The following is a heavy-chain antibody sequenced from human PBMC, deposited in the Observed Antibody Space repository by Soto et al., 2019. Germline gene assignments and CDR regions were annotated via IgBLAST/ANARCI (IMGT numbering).Heavy chain of an antibody. V-gene: IGHV4-4*07. D-gene: IGHD3-22*01. Sequence: SETLSLTCTVSGTSINTFYWTWIRQSAGRGLEWIGRIYSRGTTNYNPSLKSRVTMSVEKSNNQFSLKLSSVSAADTAVYFCATDSSGYYAKGSFDIWGQGTMVTVSS. CDR3: ATDSSGYYAKGSFDI. J-gene: IGHJ3*02. CDR1: GTSINTFY. CDR2: IYSRGTT.